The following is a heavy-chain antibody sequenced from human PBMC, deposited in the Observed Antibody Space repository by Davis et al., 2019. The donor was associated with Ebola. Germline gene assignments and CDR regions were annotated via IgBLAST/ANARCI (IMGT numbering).Heavy chain of an antibody. V-gene: IGHV1-2*06. CDR1: GYTFTDYN. Sequence: ASVKVSCKASGYTFTDYNIHWMRQAPGQGLEWLGRVILKSGATNYAQQFQGRVTMTRDTSISTVYMELSSLRYDDTADYYCARGHNYAHENWGQGTLVTVSS. CDR2: VILKSGAT. D-gene: IGHD4-11*01. CDR3: ARGHNYAHEN. J-gene: IGHJ4*02.